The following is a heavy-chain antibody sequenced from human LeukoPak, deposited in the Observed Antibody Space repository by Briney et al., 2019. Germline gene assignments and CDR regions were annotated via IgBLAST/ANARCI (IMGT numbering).Heavy chain of an antibody. CDR2: ISAYNGNT. Sequence: ASVTVSCKASGYTFTSYGISWVRQAPGQGLEWMGWISAYNGNTNYAQKLQGRVTMTTDTSTSTAYMELRSLRSDDTAVYYCARDYSSGWGIYYYYGMGVWGQGTTVTVSS. CDR3: ARDYSSGWGIYYYYGMGV. CDR1: GYTFTSYG. J-gene: IGHJ6*02. V-gene: IGHV1-18*01. D-gene: IGHD6-19*01.